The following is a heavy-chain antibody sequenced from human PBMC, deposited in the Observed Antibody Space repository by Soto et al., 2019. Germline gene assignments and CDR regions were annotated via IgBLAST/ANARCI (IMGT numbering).Heavy chain of an antibody. CDR2: INPNSGGT. D-gene: IGHD1-26*01. CDR3: AMTKAERVGATYYFYSGMDG. Sequence: VSVQGCCEASAYTFTVSYMHWLPQAPGHGLEWMGWINPNSGGTNYAQKFQGWVTMTRDTSLSTAYMELSRLRSDDTAGYYCAMTKAERVGATYYFYSGMDGWGQGTTRTV. CDR1: AYTFTVSY. V-gene: IGHV1-2*04. J-gene: IGHJ6*02.